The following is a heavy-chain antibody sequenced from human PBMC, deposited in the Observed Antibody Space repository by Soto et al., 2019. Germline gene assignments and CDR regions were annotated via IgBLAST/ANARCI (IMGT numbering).Heavy chain of an antibody. CDR2: IYPGDSDT. V-gene: IGHV5-51*01. CDR1: GYSFTSYW. CDR3: ARRAYYDFWSGYYYYGMDV. Sequence: GESLKISCKGSGYSFTSYWIGWVRQMPGKGLEWMGIIYPGDSDTRYSPSFQGQVTISADKSISTAYLQWSSLKASDTAMYYCARRAYYDFWSGYYYYGMDVWGQGTTVTVS. J-gene: IGHJ6*02. D-gene: IGHD3-3*01.